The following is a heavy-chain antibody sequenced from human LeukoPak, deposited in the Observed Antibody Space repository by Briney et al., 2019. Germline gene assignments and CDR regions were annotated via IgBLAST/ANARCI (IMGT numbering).Heavy chain of an antibody. J-gene: IGHJ4*02. V-gene: IGHV3-23*01. CDR3: AKDMGEQWLVLIDY. CDR1: GFTFNSYD. D-gene: IGHD6-19*01. CDR2: IIGGGTT. Sequence: PGGSLRLSCAASGFTFNSYDMGWVRQAPGKGLEWISDIIGGGTTYSADSVKGRFTISRDISKNTLYLQMISLRAEDTAVYYCAKDMGEQWLVLIDYWGQGTLVTVSS.